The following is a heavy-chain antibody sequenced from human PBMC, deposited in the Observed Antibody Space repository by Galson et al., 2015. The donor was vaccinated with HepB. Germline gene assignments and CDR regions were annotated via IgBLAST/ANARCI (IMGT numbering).Heavy chain of an antibody. CDR3: AREAPGIAAAGLDY. J-gene: IGHJ4*02. CDR2: ISYDGSNK. V-gene: IGHV3-30-3*01. Sequence: SLRLSCAASGFTFSSYAMHWVRQAPGKGLEWVAVISYDGSNKYYADSVKGRFTISRDNSKNTLYLQMNSLRAEDTAVYYCAREAPGIAAAGLDYWGQGTLVTVSS. D-gene: IGHD6-13*01. CDR1: GFTFSSYA.